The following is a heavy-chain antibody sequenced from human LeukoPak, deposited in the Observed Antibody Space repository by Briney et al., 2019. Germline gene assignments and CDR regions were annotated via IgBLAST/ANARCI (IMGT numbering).Heavy chain of an antibody. V-gene: IGHV4-4*02. J-gene: IGHJ6*03. CDR2: IYHSGST. D-gene: IGHD3-10*01. Sequence: SETLSLTCAVPGGSISSSNWWSWVRQPPGKGLEWIGEIYHSGSTNYNPSLKSRVTISVDKSKNQFSLKLSSVTAADTAVYYCARALLLWFGELHYYYYYMDVWGKGTTVTVSS. CDR3: ARALLLWFGELHYYYYYMDV. CDR1: GGSISSSNW.